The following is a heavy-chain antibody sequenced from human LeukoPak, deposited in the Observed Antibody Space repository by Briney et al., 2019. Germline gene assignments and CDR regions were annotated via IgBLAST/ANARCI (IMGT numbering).Heavy chain of an antibody. D-gene: IGHD3-22*01. CDR2: INHSGST. CDR3: ARGSKATMIVVARPFDY. V-gene: IGHV4-34*01. J-gene: IGHJ4*02. CDR1: GGSFSGYY. Sequence: PSETLSLTCAVYGGSFSGYYWSWIHQPPGKGLEWIGEINHSGSTNYNPSLKSRVTISVDTSKNQFSLKLSSVTAADTAVYYCARGSKATMIVVARPFDYWGQGTLVTVSS.